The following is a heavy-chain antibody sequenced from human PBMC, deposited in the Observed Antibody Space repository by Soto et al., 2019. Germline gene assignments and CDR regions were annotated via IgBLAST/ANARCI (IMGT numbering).Heavy chain of an antibody. CDR1: GYTFTSYA. CDR3: ATGTAFKKYFYDY. D-gene: IGHD2-2*01. V-gene: IGHV1-3*01. CDR2: INAGNGDT. J-gene: IGHJ4*02. Sequence: ASVKVSCKASGYTFTSYAMHWVRRAPGQRLEWMGWINAGNGDTKYSQKFQGRVTITKDTSAGTAYMELSSLRSEDTAVYYCATGTAFKKYFYDYWGQGTLVTVSS.